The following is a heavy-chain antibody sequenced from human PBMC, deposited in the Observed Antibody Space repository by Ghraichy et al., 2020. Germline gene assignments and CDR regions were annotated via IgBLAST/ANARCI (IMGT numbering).Heavy chain of an antibody. Sequence: GESLNISCAASGFDFSSHGMHWVRQAPGKGLEWVALIRFDGSDKFYADSVKGRFSITRDNSKNTVDLQMHSLSAKDTGVYYCVKLIPTPWDSWGQGALVTVSS. J-gene: IGHJ5*01. D-gene: IGHD2-21*01. CDR3: VKLIPTPWDS. CDR1: GFDFSSHG. V-gene: IGHV3-30*02. CDR2: IRFDGSDK.